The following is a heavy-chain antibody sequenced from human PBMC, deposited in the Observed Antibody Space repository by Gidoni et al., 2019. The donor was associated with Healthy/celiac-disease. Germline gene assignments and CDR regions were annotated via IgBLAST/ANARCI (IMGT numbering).Heavy chain of an antibody. J-gene: IGHJ6*02. D-gene: IGHD5-18*01. CDR1: GFTFSSYG. V-gene: IGHV3-33*08. CDR3: AREGYRDYYYYGMDV. CDR2: IWYDGSNK. Sequence: QVQLVESVGGVVQPGRSLRLSCAASGFTFSSYGIHWVRQAPGKGLEWVAVIWYDGSNKYYADSVKGRFTISRDNSKNTLYLQMNSLRAEDTAVYYCAREGYRDYYYYGMDVWGQGTTVTVSS.